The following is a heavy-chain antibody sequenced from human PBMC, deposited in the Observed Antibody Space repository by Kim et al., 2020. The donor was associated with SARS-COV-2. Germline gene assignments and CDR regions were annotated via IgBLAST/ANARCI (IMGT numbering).Heavy chain of an antibody. CDR1: GGSISSYY. Sequence: SETLSLTCTVSGGSISSYYWSWIRQPAGKGLEWIGRIYTSGSTNYNPSLKSRVTMSVDTSKNQFSLKLSSVTAADTAVYYCARGSHTIFGVVHPSTRQYYFDYWGQGTLVTVSS. J-gene: IGHJ4*02. CDR3: ARGSHTIFGVVHPSTRQYYFDY. D-gene: IGHD3-3*01. V-gene: IGHV4-4*07. CDR2: IYTSGST.